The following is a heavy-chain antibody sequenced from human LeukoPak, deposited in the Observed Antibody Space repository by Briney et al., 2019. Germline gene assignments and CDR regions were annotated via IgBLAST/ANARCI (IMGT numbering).Heavy chain of an antibody. CDR1: GGSISSFY. J-gene: IGHJ4*02. CDR2: IYYTGST. D-gene: IGHD6-19*01. Sequence: PSETLSLTCTVSGGSISSFYWSWVRQPPGKGLEWIGYIYYTGSTKYNPSLKSRVTISVDTSKNQFSLKLTSVTAADTAVYYCAKIKPGGWYNEYWGQGTLVTVSS. V-gene: IGHV4-59*01. CDR3: AKIKPGGWYNEY.